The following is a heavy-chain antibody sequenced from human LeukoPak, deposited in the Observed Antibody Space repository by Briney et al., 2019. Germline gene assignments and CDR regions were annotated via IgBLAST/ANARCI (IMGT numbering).Heavy chain of an antibody. J-gene: IGHJ3*02. V-gene: IGHV3-11*01. D-gene: IGHD2-15*01. CDR1: GFTFSDYY. Sequence: GGSLRLSCAASGFTFSDYYMSWIRQAPGKGLEWVSYISSSGSTIYYADSVKGRFTISRDNAKNSLYLQMNSLRAEDTAVYYCASAPWWASTAADAFDIWGQGTMVTVSS. CDR2: ISSSGSTI. CDR3: ASAPWWASTAADAFDI.